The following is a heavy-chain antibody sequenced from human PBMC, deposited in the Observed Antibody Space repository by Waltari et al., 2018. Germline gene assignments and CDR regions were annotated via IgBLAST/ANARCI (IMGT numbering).Heavy chain of an antibody. CDR1: GYTFTGYY. D-gene: IGHD3-10*01. CDR2: INPNRCGT. J-gene: IGHJ3*02. CDR3: ARGSFGSFDI. V-gene: IGHV1-2*02. Sequence: QVQLVQSGAEVKKPGASVKVSCKASGYTFTGYYMHWVRKSPGQGLEWRGWINPNRCGTNHAQKFQGRVTITSDTSISTAYMDLSRLRSDDTAVYYCARGSFGSFDIWGQGTMVTVSS.